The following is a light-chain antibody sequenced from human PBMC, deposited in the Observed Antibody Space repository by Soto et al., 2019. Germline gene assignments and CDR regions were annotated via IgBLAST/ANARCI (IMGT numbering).Light chain of an antibody. Sequence: QSVLTQPPSASGTPGQRVTISCSGSSSNIGSSPVNWYQQLPGPAPKLLIYGTNQRPSGVPDRFSGSKSGTSASLAIGGLQSEDEADYYCATWDDNLNGPVFGGGTKLTVL. CDR2: GTN. CDR1: SSNIGSSP. CDR3: ATWDDNLNGPV. V-gene: IGLV1-44*01. J-gene: IGLJ3*02.